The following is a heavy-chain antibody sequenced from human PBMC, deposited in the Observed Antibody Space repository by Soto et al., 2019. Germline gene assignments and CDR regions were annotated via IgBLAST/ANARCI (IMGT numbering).Heavy chain of an antibody. D-gene: IGHD3-3*01. J-gene: IGHJ6*02. V-gene: IGHV1-69*13. CDR2: IIPIFGTA. CDR1: GGTFSSYA. Sequence: SVKVSCKASGGTFSSYAISWVRQAPGQGLEWMGGIIPIFGTANYAQKFQGRVTITADESTSTAYMELSSLRSEDTAVYYCARHLSALYRVFKGYPYYSGMDALCQGTTVTVSS. CDR3: ARHLSALYRVFKGYPYYSGMDA.